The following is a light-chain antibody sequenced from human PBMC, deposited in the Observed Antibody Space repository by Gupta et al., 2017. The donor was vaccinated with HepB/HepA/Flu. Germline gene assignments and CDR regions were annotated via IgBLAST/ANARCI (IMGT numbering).Light chain of an antibody. CDR3: SSSTSSSIWI. V-gene: IGLV2-18*02. Sequence: QSALTQPPSVSGSPGQSVTISCTGISSDVGSYNRVSWYQQSPATAPKRMIYDVSNRPSGVPDRVSASYSGNTASPPISGLQAEDEADDYCSSSTSSSIWIFGGGTKMTVL. CDR2: DVS. CDR1: SSDVGSYNR. J-gene: IGLJ2*01.